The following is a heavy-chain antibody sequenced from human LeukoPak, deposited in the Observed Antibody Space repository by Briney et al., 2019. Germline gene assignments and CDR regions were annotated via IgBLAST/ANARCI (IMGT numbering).Heavy chain of an antibody. J-gene: IGHJ4*02. Sequence: PGESLRLSCAASGFSFSRYGMHWVRQAPGKGLEWLAVSSYDGNNQYYADSVKGRFTISRDRDSSKNTLFLQMNSLRADDTAMYYCAKDHLGMDMIVVVLDSWGLGTLVTVSS. V-gene: IGHV3-30*18. CDR1: GFSFSRYG. CDR3: AKDHLGMDMIVVVLDS. D-gene: IGHD3-22*01. CDR2: SSYDGNNQ.